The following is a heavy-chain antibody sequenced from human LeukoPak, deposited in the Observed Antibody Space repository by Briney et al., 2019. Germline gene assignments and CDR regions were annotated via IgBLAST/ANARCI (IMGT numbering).Heavy chain of an antibody. CDR2: INPNSGGT. Sequence: ASVKVSCKASGYTFTGYYMHWVRQAPGQGLEWMGWINPNSGGTNYAQKFQGRVTMTRDTSISTAYMELSRLRSDDTAVYYCARDLSGYDLYFDYWGQGTLVTVSS. D-gene: IGHD5-12*01. V-gene: IGHV1-2*02. CDR1: GYTFTGYY. J-gene: IGHJ4*02. CDR3: ARDLSGYDLYFDY.